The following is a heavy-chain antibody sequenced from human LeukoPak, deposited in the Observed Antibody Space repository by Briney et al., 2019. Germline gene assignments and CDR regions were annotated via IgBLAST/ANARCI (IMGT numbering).Heavy chain of an antibody. CDR2: MNPNSGNT. D-gene: IGHD3-3*01. Sequence: ASVKVSCKASGYTFTSYDINWVRQATGQGLEWMGWMNPNSGNTGYAQKFQGRVTMTRNTSISTAYMELSSLRSEDTAVYYCARGRGEGVLRFLEWLSKPYYFDYWGQGTLVTVSS. CDR1: GYTFTSYD. V-gene: IGHV1-8*01. CDR3: ARGRGEGVLRFLEWLSKPYYFDY. J-gene: IGHJ4*02.